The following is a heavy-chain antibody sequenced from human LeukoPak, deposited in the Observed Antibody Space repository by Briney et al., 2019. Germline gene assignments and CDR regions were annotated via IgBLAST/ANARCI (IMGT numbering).Heavy chain of an antibody. CDR3: ARSPGGGFDI. J-gene: IGHJ3*02. Sequence: SETLSLTCTVSGGSITNIYGGWIRQSPGKGLELIGYIYYSGTTNYSPSLKSRVSISVDTSKKQFSLKLSSVTAADTAVYYCARSPGGGFDIWGQGTMVTVSS. V-gene: IGHV4-59*01. CDR2: IYYSGTT. D-gene: IGHD2-15*01. CDR1: GGSITNIY.